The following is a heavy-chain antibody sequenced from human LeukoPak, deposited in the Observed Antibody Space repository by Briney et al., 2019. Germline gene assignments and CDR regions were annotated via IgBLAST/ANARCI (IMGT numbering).Heavy chain of an antibody. J-gene: IGHJ4*02. CDR1: GFTFGSHW. CDR2: INSDESSK. V-gene: IGHV3-74*01. D-gene: IGHD5-18*01. Sequence: PGGSLRLSCAASGFTFGSHWMHWVRQAPGKGLVWVSRINSDESSKSYADSVKGRFAISRDNAKNTLYLQMNSLRAEDTAVYYCARVQVVDTAMVTSDYWGQGTLVTVSS. CDR3: ARVQVVDTAMVTSDY.